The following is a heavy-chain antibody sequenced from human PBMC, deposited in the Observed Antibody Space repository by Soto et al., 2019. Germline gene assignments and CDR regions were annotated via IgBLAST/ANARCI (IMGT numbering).Heavy chain of an antibody. CDR2: INSHNGRT. D-gene: IGHD2-21*01. V-gene: IGHV1-18*04. CDR3: ATERLEALKNILPVFDN. Sequence: ASVKVSCKASGYTFTSFPVSWVREAPGQGLEWMGSINSHNGRTEYAQNFQGRVTMTRDTSTSTVYMELKSLRFDDTAVYYCATERLEALKNILPVFDNWGQGSLVTV. CDR1: GYTFTSFP. J-gene: IGHJ4*02.